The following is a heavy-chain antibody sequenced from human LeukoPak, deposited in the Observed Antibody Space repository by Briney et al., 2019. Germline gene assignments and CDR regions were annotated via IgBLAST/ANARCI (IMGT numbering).Heavy chain of an antibody. J-gene: IGHJ4*02. Sequence: ASVKVSCKASGYTFTGYYMHWVRQAPGQGLEWMGWINPNSGGTNYAQKFQGRVTMTSDTSISTAYMELSRLRSDDTALYYCTRGSYYDSSGYSGVRLFDYWGQGTPVTVPS. V-gene: IGHV1-2*02. D-gene: IGHD3-22*01. CDR3: TRGSYYDSSGYSGVRLFDY. CDR2: INPNSGGT. CDR1: GYTFTGYY.